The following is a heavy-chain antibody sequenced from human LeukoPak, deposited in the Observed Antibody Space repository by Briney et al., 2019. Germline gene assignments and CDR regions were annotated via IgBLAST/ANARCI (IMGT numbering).Heavy chain of an antibody. CDR2: ISGSGGTT. Sequence: GGSLRLSCAASGVTFSSYVMSWVRQAPGKGLEWVSTISGSGGTTYYADSVNGPFTTSTHNSKNTPYLQKNSQRTEDTALSYRAKGEQLVKSPTPDSWGQGALVTVSS. CDR3: AKGEQLVKSPTPDS. CDR1: GVTFSSYV. J-gene: IGHJ4*02. D-gene: IGHD6-13*01. V-gene: IGHV3-23*01.